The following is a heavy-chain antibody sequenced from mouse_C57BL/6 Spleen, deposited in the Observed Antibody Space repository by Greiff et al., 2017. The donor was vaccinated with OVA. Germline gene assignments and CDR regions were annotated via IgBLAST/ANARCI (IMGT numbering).Heavy chain of an antibody. V-gene: IGHV1-9*01. D-gene: IGHD6-1*01. Sequence: VQLQQSGAELMKPGASVKLSCKATGYTFTGYWIEWVKQRPGHGLEWIGEILPGSGSTNYNEKFKGKATFTADTSSNTAYMQLSSLTTEYSAFYYCARSSASDRGGYFDYWGQGTTLTVSS. CDR2: ILPGSGST. CDR3: ARSSASDRGGYFDY. CDR1: GYTFTGYW. J-gene: IGHJ2*01.